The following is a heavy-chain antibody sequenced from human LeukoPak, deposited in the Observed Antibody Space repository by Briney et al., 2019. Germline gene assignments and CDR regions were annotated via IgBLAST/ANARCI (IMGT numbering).Heavy chain of an antibody. D-gene: IGHD6-19*01. Sequence: SETLSLTCTVSGGSISSYYRSWIRQPPGKGLECFGYIYYSGSTNYNPSLKSQVTISVDTSKNQFSLKLTSVTAADTAVYYCARRGYSSGFCYFDYWRQGTLVTVSS. CDR2: IYYSGST. V-gene: IGHV4-59*08. J-gene: IGHJ4*02. CDR3: ARRGYSSGFCYFDY. CDR1: GGSISSYY.